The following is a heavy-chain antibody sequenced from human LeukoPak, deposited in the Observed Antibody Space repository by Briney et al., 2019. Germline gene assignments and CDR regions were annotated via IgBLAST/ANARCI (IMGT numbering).Heavy chain of an antibody. CDR2: IYYSGST. Sequence: SETLSLTCTVSGGSISSSSYYWGWIRQPPGKGLEWIGSIYYSGSTYYNPSLKSRVTISVDTSKNQLSLKLRSVTAADTAVYYCARAPQVRFVPAAMDVWGQGTTVTVSS. D-gene: IGHD2-2*01. J-gene: IGHJ6*02. CDR3: ARAPQVRFVPAAMDV. V-gene: IGHV4-39*01. CDR1: GGSISSSSYY.